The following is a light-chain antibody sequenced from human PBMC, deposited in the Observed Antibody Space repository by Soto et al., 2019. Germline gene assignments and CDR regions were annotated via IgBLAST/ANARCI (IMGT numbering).Light chain of an antibody. Sequence: DIVLTQSPGTLSLSPGERATLSCRASQTVSSNNLAWYQQKRGQAPRLLIYGASSRAAAIPDRFRGSGSGTDFTLIISSLAPEDVEVYYCQQYGSSPFTFGHGTAVDIK. CDR3: QQYGSSPFT. V-gene: IGKV3-20*01. CDR1: QTVSSNN. J-gene: IGKJ3*01. CDR2: GAS.